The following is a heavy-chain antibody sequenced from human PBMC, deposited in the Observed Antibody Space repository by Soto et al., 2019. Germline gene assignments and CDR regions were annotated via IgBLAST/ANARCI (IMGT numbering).Heavy chain of an antibody. Sequence: QVHLVQSGAEVKKPGASVKVSCKASGYTFTSYGITWVRQAPGQGLERMGWISAHNGNTDYAQKLQGSVIVTRDTSTSTAYMELRSLRSDDTAVYYCARGRYGAYWGQGALVTVSS. J-gene: IGHJ4*02. V-gene: IGHV1-18*01. D-gene: IGHD1-1*01. CDR2: ISAHNGNT. CDR1: GYTFTSYG. CDR3: ARGRYGAY.